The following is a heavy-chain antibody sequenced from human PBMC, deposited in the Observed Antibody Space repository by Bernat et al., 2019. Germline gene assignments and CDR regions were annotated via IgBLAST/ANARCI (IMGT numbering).Heavy chain of an antibody. J-gene: IGHJ4*01. Sequence: EVQVVESGGGLVQPGWSLRLSCAASGFTFSNYWMHWVRQAPGKGLVWVSGIDTDGSRSNYADAVEGRFTHSRDNSKNNLYLQINRLRDEHTGVYYCVREWGSFFGSGAYSYYFDYWGQGTLVTVSS. CDR3: VREWGSFFGSGAYSYYFDY. CDR1: GFTFSNYW. D-gene: IGHD3-10*01. V-gene: IGHV3-74*01. CDR2: IDTDGSRS.